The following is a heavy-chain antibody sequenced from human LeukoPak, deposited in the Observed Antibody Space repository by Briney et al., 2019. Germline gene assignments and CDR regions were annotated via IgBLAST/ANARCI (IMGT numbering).Heavy chain of an antibody. CDR2: IYDSGST. Sequence: SETLSLTCTVSGGSISSSSYYWGWIRQPPGKGLEWIGSIYDSGSTYYNPSLKSRVAISIDTSKNQFSLKLSSVTAADTTVYYCASHYSSSSPYYYMDVWGKGTTVTVSS. J-gene: IGHJ6*03. V-gene: IGHV4-39*07. CDR1: GGSISSSSYY. CDR3: ASHYSSSSPYYYMDV. D-gene: IGHD6-6*01.